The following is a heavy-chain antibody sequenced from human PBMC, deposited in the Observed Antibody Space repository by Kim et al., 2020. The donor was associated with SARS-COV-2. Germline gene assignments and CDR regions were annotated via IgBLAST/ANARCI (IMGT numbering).Heavy chain of an antibody. V-gene: IGHV3-30*18. CDR2: ISYDGSNK. CDR3: AKDLTDFTYYYDSSGYNLYYYYGMDV. J-gene: IGHJ6*02. D-gene: IGHD3-22*01. Sequence: GGSLRLSCAASGFTFSSYGMHWVRQAPGKGLEWVAVISYDGSNKYYADSVKGRFTISRDNSKNTLYLQMNSLRAEDTAVYYCAKDLTDFTYYYDSSGYNLYYYYGMDVWGQGTTVTVSS. CDR1: GFTFSSYG.